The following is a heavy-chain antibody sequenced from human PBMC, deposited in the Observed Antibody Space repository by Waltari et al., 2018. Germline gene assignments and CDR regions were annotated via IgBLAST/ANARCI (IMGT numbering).Heavy chain of an antibody. CDR3: ARHNRDY. CDR2: INTDGSAT. V-gene: IGHV3-74*02. CDR1: GFIFSSYT. Sequence: EVQLLESGGGLVQPGGSLSPSCAASGFIFSSYTMNWVRQAPGEGLVWVSRINTDGSATHYADSVKGRFTISRDNAKNTLYLEMNSLRAEDTAVYYCARHNRDYWGQGTLVTVSS. J-gene: IGHJ4*02. D-gene: IGHD1-1*01.